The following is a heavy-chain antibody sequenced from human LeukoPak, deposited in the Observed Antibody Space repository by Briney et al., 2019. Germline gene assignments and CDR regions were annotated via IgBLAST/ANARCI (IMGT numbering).Heavy chain of an antibody. V-gene: IGHV3-74*01. J-gene: IGHJ3*02. D-gene: IGHD2-15*01. CDR3: AVVVVAATAFDI. CDR1: GFTFSSYW. CDR2: INSDGSST. Sequence: GGSLRLSCAASGFTFSSYWMHWVRQAPGKGLVWVSRINSDGSSTSYADSVKGRFTISRDNAKDTLYLQMNSLRAEDTAVYYCAVVVVAATAFDIWGQGTMVIVSS.